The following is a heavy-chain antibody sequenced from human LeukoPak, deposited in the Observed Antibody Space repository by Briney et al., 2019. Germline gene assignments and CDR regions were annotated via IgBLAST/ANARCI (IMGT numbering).Heavy chain of an antibody. CDR3: APSLTWIQLNDAFDM. J-gene: IGHJ3*02. CDR2: ISSSTTYI. D-gene: IGHD5-18*01. Sequence: GGSLRLSCAASVFTFTDYSMNRVRQAPGKGLEWVSSISSSTTYIYYADSVKGRFTISRDNAKNSLYLRMNSLRAEDTAVYYCAPSLTWIQLNDAFDMWGQGTMVTVSS. CDR1: VFTFTDYS. V-gene: IGHV3-21*01.